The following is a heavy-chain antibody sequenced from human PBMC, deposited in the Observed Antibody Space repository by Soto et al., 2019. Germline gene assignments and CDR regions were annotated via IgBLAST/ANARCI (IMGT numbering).Heavy chain of an antibody. CDR2: VYYSGTT. J-gene: IGHJ4*02. V-gene: IGHV4-61*01. Sequence: SETLSLTXSVSGGSVNNRTYYWSWIRQPPGKRLEWIGYVYYSGTTNYNPSLKSRVSISVDTSKNQFSLSLSSVTAADTALYYCARTTAVPNTLRSRYYFDYWGQGTLVTVSS. CDR3: ARTTAVPNTLRSRYYFDY. CDR1: GGSVNNRTYY. D-gene: IGHD4-17*01.